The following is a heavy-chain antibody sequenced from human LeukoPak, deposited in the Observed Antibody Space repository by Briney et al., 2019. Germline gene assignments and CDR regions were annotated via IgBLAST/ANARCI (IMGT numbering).Heavy chain of an antibody. CDR3: ARPLSAAGRLGDAFDI. J-gene: IGHJ3*02. CDR1: GYTFTDYF. V-gene: IGHV1/OR15-3*02. D-gene: IGHD6-13*01. CDR2: INAGNGNT. Sequence: GASVKVSCKASGYTFTDYFMNWMRQAPGQRLEWMGWINAGNGNTKYSQKFQGRVTITRDTSASTAYMELSSLRSEDTAVYYCARPLSAAGRLGDAFDIWGQGTMVTVSS.